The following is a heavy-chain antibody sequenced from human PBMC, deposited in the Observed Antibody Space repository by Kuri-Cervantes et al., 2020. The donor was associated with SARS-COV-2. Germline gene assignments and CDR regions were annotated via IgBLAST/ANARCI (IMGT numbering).Heavy chain of an antibody. Sequence: SETLSLTCTVSGGSISSYYWSWIRQPPGKGLEWIGYIYYSGSTNYNPSLKSRVTIPVDTSKNQFSLKLSSVTAADTAAYYCAREGSGWYGEDYYYYGMDVWGQETTVTVSS. V-gene: IGHV4-59*01. CDR1: GGSISSYY. CDR2: IYYSGST. CDR3: AREGSGWYGEDYYYYGMDV. D-gene: IGHD6-19*01. J-gene: IGHJ6*02.